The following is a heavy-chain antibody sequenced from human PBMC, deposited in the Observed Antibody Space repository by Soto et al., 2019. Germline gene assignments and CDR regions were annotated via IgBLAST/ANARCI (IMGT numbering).Heavy chain of an antibody. CDR1: GFTFSSYS. D-gene: IGHD6-13*01. J-gene: IGHJ3*02. CDR2: ISSSSSYI. V-gene: IGHV3-21*01. Sequence: GGSLRLSCAASGFTFSSYSMNWVRQAPGKGLEWVSSISSSSSYIYYADSVKGRFTISRGNAKNSLYLQMNSLRAEDTAVYYCAIHSLGSSSWYGTRDDAFDIWGQGTMVTV. CDR3: AIHSLGSSSWYGTRDDAFDI.